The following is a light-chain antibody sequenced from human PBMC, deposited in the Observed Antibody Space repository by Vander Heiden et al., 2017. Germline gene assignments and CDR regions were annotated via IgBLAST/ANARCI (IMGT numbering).Light chain of an antibody. V-gene: IGKV1-39*01. CDR3: QLSDTNPPHT. J-gene: IGKJ4*01. CDR1: QSISSY. Sequence: DIQMTQSPSSLSASVGDRVTITCRASQSISSYLNWYQQKPGKAPKLLIYAAFSLQIRVPSRLSGSGYGTDFTLTISSRQPEDFATYYCQLSDTNPPHTFGGGTKVEIK. CDR2: AAF.